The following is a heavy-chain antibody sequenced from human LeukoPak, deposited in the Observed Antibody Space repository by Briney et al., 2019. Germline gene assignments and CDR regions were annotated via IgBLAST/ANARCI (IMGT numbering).Heavy chain of an antibody. CDR1: GGSISSSSYY. CDR2: IYYTGST. V-gene: IGHV4-39*01. CDR3: ARHASVSGNWPRTLHY. Sequence: PSETLSLTCTVSGGSISSSSYYWGWIRQPPGKGLEWIGNIYYTGSTYYNPSLKSRVTISVDTSKNQFSLELTSVTAADTAVYYCARHASVSGNWPRTLHYWGQGSLVTVSS. J-gene: IGHJ4*02. D-gene: IGHD6-19*01.